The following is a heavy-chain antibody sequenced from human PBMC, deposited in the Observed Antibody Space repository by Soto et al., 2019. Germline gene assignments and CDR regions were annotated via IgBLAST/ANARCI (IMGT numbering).Heavy chain of an antibody. CDR3: AHRYGSGSYYDFFDY. CDR2: IYWDDDK. Sequence: QITLKESGPTLVKPTQTLTLTCTFSGFSLSTSGVGVGWIRQPPGKALEWLALIYWDDDKRYSPSLKSRLTTTKDTSKNQVVLTMTNMDPVDTATYYCAHRYGSGSYYDFFDYWGQGTLVTVSS. V-gene: IGHV2-5*02. CDR1: GFSLSTSGVG. J-gene: IGHJ4*02. D-gene: IGHD3-10*01.